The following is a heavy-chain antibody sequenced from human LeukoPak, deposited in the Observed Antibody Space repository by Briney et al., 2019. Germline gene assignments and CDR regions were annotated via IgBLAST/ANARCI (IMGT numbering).Heavy chain of an antibody. J-gene: IGHJ4*02. V-gene: IGHV4-39*07. Sequence: PSATLSLTCTVSGGSISSSYYWGWFRQPPGKGLEWIGSISYSGRTYYNSSLKSRVTISVDTSKNQFSLRLNSVTAADSAVYYCARAALGFCSGGTCPYYFDHWGQGTLITVSS. D-gene: IGHD2-15*01. CDR2: ISYSGRT. CDR3: ARAALGFCSGGTCPYYFDH. CDR1: GGSISSSYY.